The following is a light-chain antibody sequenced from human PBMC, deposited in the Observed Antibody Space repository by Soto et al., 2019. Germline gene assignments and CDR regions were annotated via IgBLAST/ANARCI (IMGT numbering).Light chain of an antibody. CDR3: CSFAGKYIYV. Sequence: QSALTQPRSVSGSPGQSVTISCTGTSSDVGGYNYVSWYLQHPGKAPKVMIYDVSKRPSGVPDRFSGSKSGNTASLTISGLQYEDEAAYYCCSFAGKYIYVFGTGTKVTV. CDR2: DVS. J-gene: IGLJ1*01. V-gene: IGLV2-11*01. CDR1: SSDVGGYNY.